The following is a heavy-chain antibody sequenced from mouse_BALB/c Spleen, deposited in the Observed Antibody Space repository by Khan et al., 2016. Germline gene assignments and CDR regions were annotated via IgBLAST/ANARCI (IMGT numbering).Heavy chain of an antibody. Sequence: EVELVESGGGLVQPGGSLRLSCATSGFTFTAYYMSWVRQPPGKALEWLGFISNKANGYTTEYSASVKGRFTISRDNSQSILYLHMNTLRAEDSATYYCARGNFFMVYWGQGTSVTVAS. CDR2: ISNKANGYTT. CDR1: GFTFTAYY. V-gene: IGHV7-3*02. J-gene: IGHJ4*01. CDR3: ARGNFFMVY.